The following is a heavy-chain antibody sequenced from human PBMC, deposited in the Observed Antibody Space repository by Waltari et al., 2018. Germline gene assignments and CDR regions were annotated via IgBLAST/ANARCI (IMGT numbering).Heavy chain of an antibody. CDR1: GFTFSGYT. CDR2: ISSRGSYI. V-gene: IGHV3-21*06. Sequence: EVKLVESGGGLVKPGGSLRLSCVGSGFTFSGYTMNWVRKAPGKGLECVSSISSRGSYIYYADSVKGRFTISRDSAKSSLYLQMDSLTAEDTAVYHCARTSVPDALTEFFLDYWGQGTLVTVSS. D-gene: IGHD2-2*01. J-gene: IGHJ4*02. CDR3: ARTSVPDALTEFFLDY.